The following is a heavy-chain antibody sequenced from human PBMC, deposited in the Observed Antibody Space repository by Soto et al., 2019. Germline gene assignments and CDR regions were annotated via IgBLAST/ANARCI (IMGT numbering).Heavy chain of an antibody. D-gene: IGHD1-26*01. Sequence: QVRLQEWGPGLVKPSQTLSLKCSVSGGSITTGGRYWSWIRQLPGKGLEWIGDIYYSGNTYYNASLKTRVTISVEAAKTQFSLAVSSVTAADTAVYYCSQALVFSGGDGFHVWGQGRLVTVSS. J-gene: IGHJ3*01. CDR3: SQALVFSGGDGFHV. CDR1: GGSITTGGRY. CDR2: IYYSGNT. V-gene: IGHV4-31*02.